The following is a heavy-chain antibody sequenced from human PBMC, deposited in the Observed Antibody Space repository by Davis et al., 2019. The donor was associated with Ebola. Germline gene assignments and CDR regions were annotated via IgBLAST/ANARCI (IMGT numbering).Heavy chain of an antibody. CDR1: GYSFTSYW. Sequence: GESLKISCKGSGYSFTSYWISWVRQMPGKGLEWMGRIDPSDSYTNYSPSFQGHVTISADKSISTAYLQWSSLKASDTAMYYCARRRTYYYDSSGSPERAFDIWGQGTMVTVSS. CDR2: IDPSDSYT. V-gene: IGHV5-10-1*01. J-gene: IGHJ3*02. D-gene: IGHD3-22*01. CDR3: ARRRTYYYDSSGSPERAFDI.